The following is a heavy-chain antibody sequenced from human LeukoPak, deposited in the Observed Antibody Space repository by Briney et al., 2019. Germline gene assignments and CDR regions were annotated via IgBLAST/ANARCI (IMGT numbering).Heavy chain of an antibody. CDR2: ISAYNGNT. Sequence: ASGKVSCKASGYTFTSYGISWVRQAPGQGLEWMGWISAYNGNTNYAQKLQGRVTMTTDTSTSTAYMELRSLRSDDTAVYYCARDEGYSSSWPFDYWGQGTLVTVSS. CDR3: ARDEGYSSSWPFDY. CDR1: GYTFTSYG. D-gene: IGHD6-13*01. J-gene: IGHJ4*02. V-gene: IGHV1-18*01.